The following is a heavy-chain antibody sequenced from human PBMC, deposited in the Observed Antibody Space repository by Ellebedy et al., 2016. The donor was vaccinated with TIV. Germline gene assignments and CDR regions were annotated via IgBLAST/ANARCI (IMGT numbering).Heavy chain of an antibody. J-gene: IGHJ6*02. V-gene: IGHV4-34*01. D-gene: IGHD6-13*01. CDR3: ARGFYSSSWRDRSYYSDGMDV. CDR1: GGSFSGYY. Sequence: MPSETLSLTCAVYGGSFSGYYWSWIRQPPGKGLEWIGVINHSGSTNYNPSLKSRVTISVDTSKNQFSLKLSSVTAADTAVYYCARGFYSSSWRDRSYYSDGMDVWGQGTTVTVSS. CDR2: INHSGST.